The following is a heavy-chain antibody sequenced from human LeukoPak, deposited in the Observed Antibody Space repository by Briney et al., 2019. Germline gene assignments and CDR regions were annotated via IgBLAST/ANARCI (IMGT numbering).Heavy chain of an antibody. CDR2: ISFDGTNK. J-gene: IGHJ4*02. D-gene: IGHD4-17*01. V-gene: IGHV3-30*03. Sequence: PGGSLRLSCAASGFTFRNYGMHWVRQAPGKGLEWVAVISFDGTNKYYADSVKGRFTISRDNSKNTLYLQMNSLRAEDTAVYYCARGRPKRSYGDYGRDFDYWGQGTLVTVSS. CDR3: ARGRPKRSYGDYGRDFDY. CDR1: GFTFRNYG.